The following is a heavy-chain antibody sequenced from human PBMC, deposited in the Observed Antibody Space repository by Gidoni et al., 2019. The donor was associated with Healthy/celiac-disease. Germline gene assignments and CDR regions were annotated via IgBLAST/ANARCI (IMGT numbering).Heavy chain of an antibody. V-gene: IGHV3-23*01. CDR2: ISGSGGST. CDR1: GFTFGSFA. Sequence: EVQLLESGGGLVQPGGSLRLPVAASGFTFGSFAMSWVRQAPGKGLEWVSAISGSGGSTYYADSVKGRFTISRDNSKNTLYLQMNSLRAEDTAVYYCAKEMVRGVLVQSNFDYWGQGTLVTVSS. CDR3: AKEMVRGVLVQSNFDY. J-gene: IGHJ4*02. D-gene: IGHD3-10*01.